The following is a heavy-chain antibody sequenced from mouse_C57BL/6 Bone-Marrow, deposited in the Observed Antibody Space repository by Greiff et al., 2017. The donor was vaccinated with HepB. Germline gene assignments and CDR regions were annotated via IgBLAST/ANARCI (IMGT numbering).Heavy chain of an antibody. CDR1: GFNIKDYY. D-gene: IGHD1-1*02. V-gene: IGHV14-2*01. Sequence: EVQLQQSGAELVKPGASVKLSCTASGFNIKDYYMHWVKQRPEQGLEWIGWIDPENGDTKYAPKFQGKATITADKSSNTAYLELSSLTSEDTAIYYCDRRYYGCSFDYWGQGTTLTVSS. CDR3: DRRYYGCSFDY. CDR2: IDPENGDT. J-gene: IGHJ2*01.